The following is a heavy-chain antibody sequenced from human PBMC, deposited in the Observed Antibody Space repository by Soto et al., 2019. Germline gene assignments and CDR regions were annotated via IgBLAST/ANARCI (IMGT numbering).Heavy chain of an antibody. V-gene: IGHV1-18*04. J-gene: IGHJ5*02. CDR1: GYPFIKYG. CDR2: IKVDSGYT. Sequence: QLQLVQSAAEVKKPGASVRVSCKASGYPFIKYGISWIRQAPEQGLEWMGWIKVDSGYTNYAQKFQGRVTMTTVTSSDTAFMELRSLRSDDTAVYYCATSYDSGFDPWGQGTLVSVSS. CDR3: ATSYDSGFDP. D-gene: IGHD5-12*01.